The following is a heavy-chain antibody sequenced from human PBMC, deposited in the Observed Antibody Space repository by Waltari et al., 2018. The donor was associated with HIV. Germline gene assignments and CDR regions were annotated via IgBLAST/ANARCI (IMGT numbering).Heavy chain of an antibody. Sequence: QVQLVESGGAVVQSGRSISLSCGVSGFDVRSYGMHWVRQAPGKGLDWVGVMSYDGKTYFSDDVKGRFTMSRDTSKNTMFLQMDRLKIDDRAVYYCARDLNMLYHGSCFDYWGPGTPVTV. CDR2: MSYDGKT. V-gene: IGHV3-30*03. CDR1: GFDVRSYG. J-gene: IGHJ4*02. CDR3: ARDLNMLYHGSCFDY. D-gene: IGHD3-10*01.